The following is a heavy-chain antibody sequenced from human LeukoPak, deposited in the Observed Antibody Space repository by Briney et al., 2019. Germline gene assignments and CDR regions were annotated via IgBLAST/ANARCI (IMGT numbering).Heavy chain of an antibody. Sequence: PGGSLRLSCAASGFTFSSYEMNWVRQAPGKGLEWVSYISSSGSTIYYADSVKGRFTISRDNAKNSLYLQMNSLRAEDTAVYYCARSDTGGYFDYWGQGTLVTVSS. V-gene: IGHV3-48*03. J-gene: IGHJ4*02. CDR3: ARSDTGGYFDY. CDR1: GFTFSSYE. D-gene: IGHD2-21*01. CDR2: ISSSGSTI.